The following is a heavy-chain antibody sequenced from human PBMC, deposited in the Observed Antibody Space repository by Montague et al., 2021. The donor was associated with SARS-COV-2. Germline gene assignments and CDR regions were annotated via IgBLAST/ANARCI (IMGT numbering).Heavy chain of an antibody. Sequence: YRRLSCAASGSPFSSYAMHWFRQAPGKGLEWVAVISYDGSNKYYADSVKGRFTISRDNSKNTLYLQMNSLRAEDTAVYYCAREDPSFDAFDIWGQGTMVTVSS. CDR3: AREDPSFDAFDI. CDR1: GSPFSSYA. J-gene: IGHJ3*02. V-gene: IGHV3-30-3*01. CDR2: ISYDGSNK.